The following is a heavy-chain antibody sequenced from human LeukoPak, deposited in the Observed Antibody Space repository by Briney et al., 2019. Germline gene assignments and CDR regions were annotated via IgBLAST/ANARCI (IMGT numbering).Heavy chain of an antibody. V-gene: IGHV4-34*01. Sequence: SETLSLTCAVYGGSFSGYYWSWIRQPPGRGLEWIGEINHSGSTNYNPSLKSRVTISVDTSKNQFSLKLSSVTAADTAVYYCARVPPDDLTFYYYYGMDVWGQGTTVTVSS. CDR3: ARVPPDDLTFYYYYGMDV. J-gene: IGHJ6*02. CDR1: GGSFSGYY. CDR2: INHSGST.